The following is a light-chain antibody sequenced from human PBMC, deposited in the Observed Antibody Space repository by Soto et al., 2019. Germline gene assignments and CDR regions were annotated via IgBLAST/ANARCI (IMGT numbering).Light chain of an antibody. Sequence: DIQMTQSPSSLSASIGDSVTITCRASQSVNYYLNWFQLKPGKAPKLLIHAASSLQSGVPTRFSGSGFGTAFTLTISSLQPEDFATYSCQQGFSMPWTFGQGTKVDIK. CDR3: QQGFSMPWT. CDR1: QSVNYY. CDR2: AAS. J-gene: IGKJ1*01. V-gene: IGKV1-39*01.